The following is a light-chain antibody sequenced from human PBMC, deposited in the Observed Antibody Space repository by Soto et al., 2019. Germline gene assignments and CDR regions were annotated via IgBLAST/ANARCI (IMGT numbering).Light chain of an antibody. CDR3: QQYDNIPPT. CDR2: DAS. J-gene: IGKJ3*01. V-gene: IGKV1-33*01. CDR1: QEITNY. Sequence: DIQMTQPPSSLSASVGDRVTITCQATQEITNYLNWYQQKPGEAPRLLIYDASNLQTGVPSRFSGSGSGTDFTFTISSLQPEDIATYYCQQYDNIPPTFGPGTKVSIK.